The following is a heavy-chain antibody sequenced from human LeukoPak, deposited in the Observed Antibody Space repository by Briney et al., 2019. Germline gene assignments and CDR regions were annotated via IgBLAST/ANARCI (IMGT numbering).Heavy chain of an antibody. J-gene: IGHJ4*02. V-gene: IGHV3-23*01. D-gene: IGHD1-26*01. CDR2: ISGSGGST. CDR1: GFTFSSYA. Sequence: PGGSLRLSCAASGFTFSSYAMSWVRQAPGKGLEWVSAISGSGGSTYYADSVKGRFTISRDNSKNTLYLQMNSLRAEDTAVYHCAKRERGSYSLDYWGQGTLVTVSS. CDR3: AKRERGSYSLDY.